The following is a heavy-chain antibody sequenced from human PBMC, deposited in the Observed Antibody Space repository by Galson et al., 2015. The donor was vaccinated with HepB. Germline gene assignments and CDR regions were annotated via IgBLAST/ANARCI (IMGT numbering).Heavy chain of an antibody. D-gene: IGHD1-26*01. V-gene: IGHV3-33*01. Sequence: LRLSCAASGFTFSSYGMRWVRQAPGKGLEWVAVIWYDGSNIYYAGSVKGRFTISRDNSKNTLYLQMNSLRAEDTAVYYCARETRGSDYYYYYYMDVWGKGTTVTVSS. CDR2: IWYDGSNI. CDR3: ARETRGSDYYYYYYMDV. CDR1: GFTFSSYG. J-gene: IGHJ6*03.